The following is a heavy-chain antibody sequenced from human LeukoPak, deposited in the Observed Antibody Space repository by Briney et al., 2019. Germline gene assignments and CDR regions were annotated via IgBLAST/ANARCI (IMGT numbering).Heavy chain of an antibody. Sequence: SETLSLTCTVSGGSISSYYWSWIRQPAGKGLEWIGRIYTSGSTNYNPSLKSRVTMSVDTSKNQFSLKLSSVTAADTAVYYCARDRMVTAHYYYYMDVWGKGTTVTVSS. V-gene: IGHV4-4*07. CDR1: GGSISSYY. CDR2: IYTSGST. CDR3: ARDRMVTAHYYYYMDV. D-gene: IGHD5-18*01. J-gene: IGHJ6*03.